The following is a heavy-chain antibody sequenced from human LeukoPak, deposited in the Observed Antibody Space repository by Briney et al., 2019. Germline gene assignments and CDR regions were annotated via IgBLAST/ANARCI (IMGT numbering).Heavy chain of an antibody. D-gene: IGHD3-10*01. CDR1: GFSLSAYW. V-gene: IGHV3-7*01. J-gene: IGHJ3*02. CDR2: MNQDGAKK. Sequence: GVSLRLSCGASGFSLSAYWMTWVRQVPGKGLEWVANMNQDGAKKYYVDSVKGRFTISRDNAINSLYLQMNSLRVEDTALYYCARDVNPSYGRPNYYDAFDIWGQGTMVTVSS. CDR3: ARDVNPSYGRPNYYDAFDI.